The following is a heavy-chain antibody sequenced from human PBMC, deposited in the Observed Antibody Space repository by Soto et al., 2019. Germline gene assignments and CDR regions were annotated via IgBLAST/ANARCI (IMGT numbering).Heavy chain of an antibody. CDR1: GASISGYY. CDR2: IHYSGIT. J-gene: IGHJ4*02. D-gene: IGHD3-22*01. CDR3: LRDPDHYSSGYIFHY. V-gene: IGHV4-59*01. Sequence: SSETLSLTCTVSGASISGYYWSWIRQPQGQGLEWIGCIHYSGITYYNPSLKSRLTISVHTSKNQFSLKLSSPTAADTTVYYCLRDPDHYSSGYIFHYWGPGNLVTVYS.